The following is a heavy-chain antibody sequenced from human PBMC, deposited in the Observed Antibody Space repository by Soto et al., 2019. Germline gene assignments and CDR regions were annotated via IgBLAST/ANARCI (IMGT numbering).Heavy chain of an antibody. CDR3: AARYCSSTSCFHFDY. D-gene: IGHD2-2*01. V-gene: IGHV3-64*01. Sequence: GGSLRLSCAASGFTFSSYGMHWVRQAPGKGLEYVSAVSGDGGSTYYANSVKGRFTISRDNSKNTLYLQMGSLRTEDMAVYYCAARYCSSTSCFHFDYWGQGTLVTVSS. CDR2: VSGDGGST. CDR1: GFTFSSYG. J-gene: IGHJ4*02.